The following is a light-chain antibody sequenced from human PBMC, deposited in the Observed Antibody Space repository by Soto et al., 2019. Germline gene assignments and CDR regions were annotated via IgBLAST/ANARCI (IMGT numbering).Light chain of an antibody. Sequence: EIVLTQSPGTLSLSPGERVTLSCRASQSVSSNSLAWYQQKPSQAPRLLIYGASSRATGIPDRISGSGSGTDFTITISRLEPEVFAVYYCQQYGSSGTFGQGTKVEIK. V-gene: IGKV3-20*01. J-gene: IGKJ1*01. CDR2: GAS. CDR1: QSVSSNS. CDR3: QQYGSSGT.